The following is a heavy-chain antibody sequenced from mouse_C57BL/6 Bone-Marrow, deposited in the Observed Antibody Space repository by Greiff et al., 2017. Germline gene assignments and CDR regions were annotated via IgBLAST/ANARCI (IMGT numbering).Heavy chain of an antibody. CDR3: ATHYYGSSYVRFAY. V-gene: IGHV1-26*01. J-gene: IGHJ3*01. CDR2: INPNNGGT. D-gene: IGHD1-1*01. CDR1: GYTFTDYY. Sequence: VQLQQSGPELVKPGASVKISCKASGYTFTDYYMNWVKQSHGKSLEWIGDINPNNGGTSYNQKFKGKATLTVDKSSSTAYMELRSLTSEDSAVYYCATHYYGSSYVRFAYWGQGTLVTVSA.